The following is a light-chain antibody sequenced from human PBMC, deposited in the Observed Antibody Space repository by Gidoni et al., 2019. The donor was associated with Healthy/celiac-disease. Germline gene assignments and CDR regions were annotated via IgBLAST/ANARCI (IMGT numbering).Light chain of an antibody. Sequence: DIQMTQSTSSLSASVGDRVTITCRASQSISRNLNWYQQKPGKAPKLLIYAASSLQSGVPSRFSGSGSGTDFTLTISSLQPEDFATYCCQQSNSTSLAFGQGTKVEIK. CDR2: AAS. CDR3: QQSNSTSLA. CDR1: QSISRN. J-gene: IGKJ1*01. V-gene: IGKV1-39*01.